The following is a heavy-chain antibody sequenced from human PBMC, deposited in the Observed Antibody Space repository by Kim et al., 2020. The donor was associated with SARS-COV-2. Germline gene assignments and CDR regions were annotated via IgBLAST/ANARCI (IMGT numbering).Heavy chain of an antibody. CDR2: ITSSGDNT. V-gene: IGHV3-23*01. D-gene: IGHD5-12*01. Sequence: GGSLRLSCSASGFTFTNYAMTWVRQAPGKGLEWVSMITSSGDNTYYVDSVKGRFTISRDNSKNTVNVQMNSLRAEDTAVYYCAKSLGYGTAYLYYGMDVWGQGTMVTVSS. CDR3: AKSLGYGTAYLYYGMDV. J-gene: IGHJ6*02. CDR1: GFTFTNYA.